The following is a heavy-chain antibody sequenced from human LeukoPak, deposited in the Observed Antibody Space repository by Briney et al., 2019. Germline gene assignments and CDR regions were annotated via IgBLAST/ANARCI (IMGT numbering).Heavy chain of an antibody. CDR1: GFTFSSYN. D-gene: IGHD6-13*01. CDR2: ISSSSDYI. Sequence: GGSLRLSCAASGFTFSSYNMNWVRQAPGKGLEWVSSISSSSDYIYYADSVKGRFTISRDNAKNSLYLQMNSLRAEDTAVYYCARTYLAAAIAMDVWGKGTTVTVSS. J-gene: IGHJ6*03. CDR3: ARTYLAAAIAMDV. V-gene: IGHV3-21*01.